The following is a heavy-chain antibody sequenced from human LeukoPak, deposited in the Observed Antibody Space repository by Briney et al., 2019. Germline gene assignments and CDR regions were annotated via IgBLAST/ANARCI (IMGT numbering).Heavy chain of an antibody. D-gene: IGHD1-26*01. J-gene: IGHJ3*02. CDR3: ARDLQSGGFDAFDI. CDR2: INPDSGGT. V-gene: IGHV1-2*02. Sequence: ASVKVSCKASGYTFTAYYRHWGRQSPAQAFVWLLWINPDSGGTNYAQKFQGRVTMARETSISTAYMELSGLRSDDRAMYYCARDLQSGGFDAFDIWGQGTMVTVSS. CDR1: GYTFTAYY.